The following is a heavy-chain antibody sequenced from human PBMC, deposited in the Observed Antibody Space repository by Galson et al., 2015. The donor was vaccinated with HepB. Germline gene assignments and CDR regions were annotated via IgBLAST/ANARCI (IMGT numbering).Heavy chain of an antibody. CDR3: ARNPSSYDYYSMDV. J-gene: IGHJ6*02. CDR2: VSSGSTGK. V-gene: IGHV3-48*01. Sequence: SLRLSCANSGFSFTSHSMNWVRQAPGKGLEWVAYVSSGSTGKYYADSVKGRFTISRDNAKSSLYLYMNDLRAEDTAVYYCARNPSSYDYYSMDVWGQGTTVIVS. CDR1: GFSFTSHS.